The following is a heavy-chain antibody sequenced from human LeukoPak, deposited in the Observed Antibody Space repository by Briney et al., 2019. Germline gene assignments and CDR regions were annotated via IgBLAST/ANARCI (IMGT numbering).Heavy chain of an antibody. Sequence: SETLSLTCAVSGGSISSGGYSWSWIRQPPGKGLEWIGYIYHSGSTYYNPSLKSRVTISVDRSKNQFSLKLSSVTAADTAVYYRARCSSWYSFDYWGQGTLVTVSS. CDR2: IYHSGST. CDR3: ARCSSWYSFDY. J-gene: IGHJ4*02. V-gene: IGHV4-30-2*01. D-gene: IGHD6-13*01. CDR1: GGSISSGGYS.